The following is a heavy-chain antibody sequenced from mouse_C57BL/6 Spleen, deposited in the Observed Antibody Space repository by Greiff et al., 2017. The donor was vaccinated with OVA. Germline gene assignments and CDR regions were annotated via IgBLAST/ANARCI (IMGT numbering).Heavy chain of an antibody. CDR1: GFTFSDYG. Sequence: DVHLVESGGGLVKPGGSLKLSCAASGFTFSDYGMHWVRQAPEKGLEWVAYISSGSSTIYYADTVKGRFTITTDNAKNTLFLQMTSLRSEATSMYYCARVYDYDEMRAMDYWGQGTSVTVSS. CDR2: ISSGSSTI. V-gene: IGHV5-17*01. J-gene: IGHJ4*01. D-gene: IGHD2-4*01. CDR3: ARVYDYDEMRAMDY.